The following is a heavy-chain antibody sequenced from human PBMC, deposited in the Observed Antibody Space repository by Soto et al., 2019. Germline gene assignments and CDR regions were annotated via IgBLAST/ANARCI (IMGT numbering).Heavy chain of an antibody. V-gene: IGHV1-2*02. J-gene: IGHJ4*02. D-gene: IGHD3-22*01. CDR1: GYTFTGYY. Sequence: ASVKVSCKASGYTFTGYYMHWVRQAPGQGLEWMGWINPNSGGTNYAQKFQGRVTMTRDTSISTAYMELSRLRSDDTAVYYCAGDGGGYYYDSSGYNPNDYWGQGTLVTVSS. CDR2: INPNSGGT. CDR3: AGDGGGYYYDSSGYNPNDY.